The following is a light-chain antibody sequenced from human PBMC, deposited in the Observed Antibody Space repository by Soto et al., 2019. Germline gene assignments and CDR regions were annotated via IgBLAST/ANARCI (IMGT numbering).Light chain of an antibody. CDR3: SSYTSTGTRV. CDR2: DVS. J-gene: IGLJ2*01. Sequence: QSALTQPASVSGSPGQSITISCTGTSSDVGGYNYVSWYQHHPGKAPKLMIYDVSSRPSGVSNRFSGSKSGNTASLIISGLQAEDEAHYYCSSYTSTGTRVFGGGTKRTVL. V-gene: IGLV2-14*01. CDR1: SSDVGGYNY.